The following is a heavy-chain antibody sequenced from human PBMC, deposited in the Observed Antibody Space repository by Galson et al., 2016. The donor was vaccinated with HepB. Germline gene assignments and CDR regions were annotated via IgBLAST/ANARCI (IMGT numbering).Heavy chain of an antibody. V-gene: IGHV3-13*01. D-gene: IGHD1-26*01. CDR2: IGIAGDT. CDR3: AGGSFSDLDV. J-gene: IGHJ6*02. Sequence: SLRLSCAASGLTFSTYDMHWVRQATGTGLDWVSTIGIAGDTYYPGSVKGRFTIYRENVKNSLYLQMNCLRVEARAVYCCAGGSFSDLDVWGQGTTVAFS. CDR1: GLTFSTYD.